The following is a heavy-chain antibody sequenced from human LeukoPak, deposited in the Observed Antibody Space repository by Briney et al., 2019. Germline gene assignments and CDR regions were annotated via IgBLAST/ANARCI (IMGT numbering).Heavy chain of an antibody. CDR2: IYPNSGGT. D-gene: IGHD3-22*01. V-gene: IGHV1-2*02. CDR3: ATTRRYYYDSSGPDAFDL. Sequence: ASVKVPCKASGYTFTGYYIHWVRQAPGQGLEWMGWIYPNSGGTNYAQNFQGSITMTRDTSISTAYMELSRLRYDDTAVYYCATTRRYYYDSSGPDAFDLWGQGTMVTVSS. CDR1: GYTFTGYY. J-gene: IGHJ3*01.